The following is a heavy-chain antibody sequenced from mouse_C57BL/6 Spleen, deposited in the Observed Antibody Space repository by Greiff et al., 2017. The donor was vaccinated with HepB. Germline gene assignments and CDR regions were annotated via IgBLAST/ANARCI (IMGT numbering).Heavy chain of an antibody. Sequence: DVMLVESGGGLVQPGGSLSLSCAASGFTFTDYYMSWVRQPPGKALEWLGFIRNKANGYTTEYSASVKGRFTISRDNSQSILYLQMNALRAEDSATYYCARGMVTTPFAYWGQGTLVTVSA. D-gene: IGHD2-2*01. CDR3: ARGMVTTPFAY. CDR2: IRNKANGYTT. J-gene: IGHJ3*01. CDR1: GFTFTDYY. V-gene: IGHV7-3*01.